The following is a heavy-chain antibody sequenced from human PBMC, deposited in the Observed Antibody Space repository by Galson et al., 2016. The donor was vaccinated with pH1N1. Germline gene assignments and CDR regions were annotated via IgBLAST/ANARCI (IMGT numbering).Heavy chain of an antibody. CDR3: ARYFSGGRRSVVDAFDA. CDR2: ISWNGGIA. J-gene: IGHJ3*01. D-gene: IGHD2-15*01. Sequence: SLRLSCATSGFRFDDYAMHWVRQAPGKGLEWVSGISWNGGIAGYADSMKGRLIISRDNAKNALYLQMNSLRVEDTALYYCARYFSGGRRSVVDAFDAWGQGTMVAASS. CDR1: GFRFDDYA. V-gene: IGHV3-9*01.